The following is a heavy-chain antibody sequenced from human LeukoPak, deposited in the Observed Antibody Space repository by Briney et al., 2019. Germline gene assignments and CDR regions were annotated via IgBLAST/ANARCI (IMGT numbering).Heavy chain of an antibody. CDR2: IKQDGSDK. V-gene: IGHV3-7*01. D-gene: IGHD3-10*01. CDR1: GFTLSSNW. J-gene: IGHJ3*02. Sequence: PGGFLRLSCAATGFTLSSNWMSWVRQAPGKGLEWVANIKQDGSDKYYVDSVKGRFTISRDNAKNSLYLQMNSLRAEDTAVYYCARERRGGDTFDIWGQGTMVTVSS. CDR3: ARERRGGDTFDI.